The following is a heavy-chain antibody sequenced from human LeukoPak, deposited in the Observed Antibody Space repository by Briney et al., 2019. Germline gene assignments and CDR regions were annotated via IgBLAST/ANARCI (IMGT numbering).Heavy chain of an antibody. V-gene: IGHV3-53*01. D-gene: IGHD6-19*01. CDR1: GFTVSTNY. CDR2: IYSASST. J-gene: IGHJ4*02. CDR3: ARDLASSTGWEFDY. Sequence: GGSPRLSCAASGFTVSTNYMSWVRQAPGKGLEWVSLIYSASSTYYADSVKGRFTISRDNSKNTLYLQMNSLRAEDTAMYYCARDLASSTGWEFDYWGQGTLVTVSS.